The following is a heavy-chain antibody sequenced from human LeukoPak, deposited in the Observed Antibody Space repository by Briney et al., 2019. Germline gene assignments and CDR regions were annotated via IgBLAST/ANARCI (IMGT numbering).Heavy chain of an antibody. J-gene: IGHJ4*02. Sequence: PSETLSLTCTVSGGSISSSSYYWGWIRQPPGKGLEWIGNIHHSGTTYFNPSLKTRITISVDTSKNQFSLRLSSVTAADTAVYYCAKSSRLSLAAALDYWGQGTLVTVSS. V-gene: IGHV4-39*01. CDR1: GGSISSSSYY. CDR3: AKSSRLSLAAALDY. D-gene: IGHD2-15*01. CDR2: IHHSGTT.